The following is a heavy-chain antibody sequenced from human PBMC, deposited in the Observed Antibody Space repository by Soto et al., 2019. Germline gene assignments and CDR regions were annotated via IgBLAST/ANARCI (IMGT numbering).Heavy chain of an antibody. D-gene: IGHD3-16*01. CDR3: GRVRIPSRVMDASDI. V-gene: IGHV1-46*01. CDR1: GYTFTNYY. Sequence: ASVKVSCKASGYTFTNYYIHWVRQAPGEGLQWMGVINPSGGSSSYAQKFQGRVSMTSDTSTGVVYMELSSLRSEDTDVYYCGRVRIPSRVMDASDIRGQGTMVTVSS. CDR2: INPSGGSS. J-gene: IGHJ3*02.